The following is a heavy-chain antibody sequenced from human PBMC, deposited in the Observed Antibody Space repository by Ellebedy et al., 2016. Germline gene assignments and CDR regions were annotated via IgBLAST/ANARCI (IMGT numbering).Heavy chain of an antibody. D-gene: IGHD1-1*01. CDR2: ISAYNGNT. CDR1: GYTFTSYG. CDR3: AREPPRSSTTGTTRGFDY. J-gene: IGHJ4*02. Sequence: ASVKVSCXASGYTFTSYGISWVRQAPGQGLEWMGWISAYNGNTNYAQKLQGRVTMTTDTSTSTAYMELRSLRSDDTAVYYCAREPPRSSTTGTTRGFDYWGQGTLVTVSS. V-gene: IGHV1-18*01.